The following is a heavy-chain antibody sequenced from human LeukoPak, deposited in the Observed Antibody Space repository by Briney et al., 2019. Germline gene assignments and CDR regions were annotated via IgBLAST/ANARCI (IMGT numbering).Heavy chain of an antibody. CDR1: GGSISSGGYS. CDR3: ATQRDSSSWYPPSYYYYYMDV. J-gene: IGHJ6*03. D-gene: IGHD6-13*01. CDR2: IYYSGST. Sequence: SETLSLTCAVSGGSISSGGYSWSWIRQPPGKGLEWIGYIYYSGSTYYNPSLKSRVTISVDTSKNHFSLKLSPVTAADTAVYYCATQRDSSSWYPPSYYYYYMDVWGKGTTVTVSS. V-gene: IGHV4-30-4*07.